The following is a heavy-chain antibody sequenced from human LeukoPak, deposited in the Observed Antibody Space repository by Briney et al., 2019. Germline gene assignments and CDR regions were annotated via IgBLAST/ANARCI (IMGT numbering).Heavy chain of an antibody. CDR2: INHSGST. CDR1: GGSFSGYY. V-gene: IGHV4-34*01. Sequence: SETLSLTCAVYGGSFSGYYWSWIRQPPGKGLEWIGEINHSGSTNYNPSLESRVTISVDTSKNQFSLKLSSVTAADTAVYYCARLYYDFWSGYYYYFDYWGQGTLVTVSS. CDR3: ARLYYDFWSGYYYYFDY. J-gene: IGHJ4*02. D-gene: IGHD3-3*01.